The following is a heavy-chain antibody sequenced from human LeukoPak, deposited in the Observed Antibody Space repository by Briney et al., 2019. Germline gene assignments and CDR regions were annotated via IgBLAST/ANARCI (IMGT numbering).Heavy chain of an antibody. Sequence: ASVKVSCKASGYTFTTYGITWVRQAPGQGLEWMEWISPYNGNTDYAQKFQGRVTMTTDTSTSTAYMELRSLRSDDTAVYYCVKDVGRSGGYLDPWGQGTLVTVSS. CDR1: GYTFTTYG. CDR2: ISPYNGNT. CDR3: VKDVGRSGGYLDP. J-gene: IGHJ5*02. V-gene: IGHV1-18*01. D-gene: IGHD6-25*01.